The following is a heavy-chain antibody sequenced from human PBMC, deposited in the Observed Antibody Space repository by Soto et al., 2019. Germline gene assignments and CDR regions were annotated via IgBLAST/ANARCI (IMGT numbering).Heavy chain of an antibody. Sequence: QLQLQESGSGLVKPSQTLSLTCAVSGGSISSGGYSWSWIRQPPGKGLEWIGYFYHSGSTYYNPSLKSRGTRSVDRSKNQFALKLSSVTAADTAVYYCARGADLRRYSYWEKAYFDYGGQGTLVTVSS. CDR1: GGSISSGGYS. CDR3: ARGADLRRYSYWEKAYFDY. J-gene: IGHJ4*02. CDR2: FYHSGST. V-gene: IGHV4-30-2*01. D-gene: IGHD5-18*01.